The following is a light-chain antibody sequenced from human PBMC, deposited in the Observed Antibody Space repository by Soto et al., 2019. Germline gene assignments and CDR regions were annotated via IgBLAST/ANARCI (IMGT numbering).Light chain of an antibody. J-gene: IGKJ5*01. CDR2: ATS. CDR3: QQYGASPPIT. V-gene: IGKV3-20*01. Sequence: EIVLTQSPGTLSLSPGESAALSCRASHDFGSDYLAWYQHKPGQAPRLLIYATSNRASGIPDRFSGSGSGTDFTLTISRLEPDDFAVYYCQQYGASPPITFGLGTRLDIK. CDR1: HDFGSDY.